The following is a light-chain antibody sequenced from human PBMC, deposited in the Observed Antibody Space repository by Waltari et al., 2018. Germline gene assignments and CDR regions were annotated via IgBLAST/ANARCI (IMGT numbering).Light chain of an antibody. CDR2: EVT. CDR3: SSYRDSKTLLYV. J-gene: IGLJ1*01. Sequence: QSALTQPASVSGSPGQSITISCTGTSSDVGGYNYVSWYQQYPGKAPKLIIYEVTNRPSGVSNRSSGSKSGNTASLTISGLQSEDEADYFCSSYRDSKTLLYVFGTGTTVTVL. V-gene: IGLV2-14*01. CDR1: SSDVGGYNY.